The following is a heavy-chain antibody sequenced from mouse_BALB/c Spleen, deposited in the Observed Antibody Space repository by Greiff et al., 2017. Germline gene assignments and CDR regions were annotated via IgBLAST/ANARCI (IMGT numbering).Heavy chain of an antibody. CDR2: ISYDGSN. V-gene: IGHV3-6*02. J-gene: IGHJ3*01. CDR3: ARKGLGPWFAY. D-gene: IGHD4-1*01. CDR1: GYSITSGYY. Sequence: ESGPGLVKPSQSLSLTCSVTGYSITSGYYWNWIRQFPGNKLEWMGYISYDGSNNYNPSLKNRISITRDTSKNQFFLKLNSVTTEDTATYYCARKGLGPWFAYWGQGTLVTVSA.